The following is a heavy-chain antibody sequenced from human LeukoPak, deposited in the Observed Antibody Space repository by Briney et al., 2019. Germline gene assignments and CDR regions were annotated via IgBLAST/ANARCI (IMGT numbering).Heavy chain of an antibody. V-gene: IGHV4-4*07. CDR2: IYTSGST. D-gene: IGHD6-6*01. J-gene: IGHJ4*02. CDR3: ARDIAARPYYFDY. Sequence: SETLSLTCTVSGGSISSYYWRWIRQPAGKGLEWIGRIYTSGSTNYNPSLKSRVTMSVDTSKNQSSLKLSSVTAPDTAVYYCARDIAARPYYFDYWGQGTLVTVSS. CDR1: GGSISSYY.